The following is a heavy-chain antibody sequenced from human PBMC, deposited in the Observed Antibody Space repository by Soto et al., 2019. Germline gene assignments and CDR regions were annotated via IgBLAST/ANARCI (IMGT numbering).Heavy chain of an antibody. D-gene: IGHD3-22*01. J-gene: IGHJ4*02. V-gene: IGHV5-51*01. Sequence: GESLKISCKGSGYSFTSYWIGWVRQMPGKGLEWMGIIYPGDSDTRYSPSFQGQVTISADKSISTAYLQWSSLKASDTAMYYCARNFYDSSGYPEYYCDYWGQGTLVTVSS. CDR3: ARNFYDSSGYPEYYCDY. CDR2: IYPGDSDT. CDR1: GYSFTSYW.